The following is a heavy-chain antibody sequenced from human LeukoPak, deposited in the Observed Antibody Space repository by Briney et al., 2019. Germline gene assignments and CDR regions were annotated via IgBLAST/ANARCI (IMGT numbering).Heavy chain of an antibody. CDR3: AMGVNNGGSCPNDY. J-gene: IGHJ4*02. CDR2: IYYSGST. CDR1: GGSISSSSYY. V-gene: IGHV4-39*07. D-gene: IGHD2-15*01. Sequence: SETLSLTCTVSGGSISSSSYYWGWIRQPPGKGLEWIGSIYYSGSTYYNPSLKSRVTISVDTSKNQFSLKLSSVTAADTAVYYCAMGVNNGGSCPNDYWGQGTLVTVSS.